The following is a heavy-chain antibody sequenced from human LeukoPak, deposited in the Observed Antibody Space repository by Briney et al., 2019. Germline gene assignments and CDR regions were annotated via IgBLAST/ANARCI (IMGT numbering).Heavy chain of an antibody. D-gene: IGHD3-16*01. J-gene: IGHJ6*04. CDR2: ISSSSYI. CDR3: ARDQGEALYYYYGMDV. Sequence: GGSLRLSCAASGFTFSSYSMNWVRQAPGKGLEWVSSISSSSYIYYADSVKGRFTISRDNAKNSLYLQMNSLRAEDTAVYYCARDQGEALYYYYGMDVWGKGTTVTVSS. V-gene: IGHV3-21*01. CDR1: GFTFSSYS.